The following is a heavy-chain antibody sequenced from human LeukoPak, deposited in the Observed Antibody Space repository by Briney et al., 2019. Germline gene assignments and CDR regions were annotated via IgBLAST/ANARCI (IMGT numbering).Heavy chain of an antibody. V-gene: IGHV1-2*02. J-gene: IGHJ4*02. Sequence: ASVKISCKASGYTFRGNYIHWLRQAPGQGLEWMGWIDANNGDTKSAQKLQGRVTMSRDTSISTAYMDLSSLSPDDAAVYYCARDPSSVTLYFFDCWGQGTLVTVSS. CDR3: ARDPSSVTLYFFDC. CDR2: IDANNGDT. D-gene: IGHD4-11*01. CDR1: GYTFRGNY.